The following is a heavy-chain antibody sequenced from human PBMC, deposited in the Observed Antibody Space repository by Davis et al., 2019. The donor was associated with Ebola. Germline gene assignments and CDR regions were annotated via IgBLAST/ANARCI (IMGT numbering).Heavy chain of an antibody. CDR1: GGSISSYY. J-gene: IGHJ5*02. CDR3: AREYNWNYGWFDP. Sequence: MPSETLSLTCTVSGGSISSYYWSWIRQPPGKGLEWIGYIYYSGSTYYNPSLKSRVTISVDTSKNQFSLKLSSVTAADTAVYYCAREYNWNYGWFDPWGQGTLVTVSS. V-gene: IGHV4-59*04. CDR2: IYYSGST. D-gene: IGHD1-7*01.